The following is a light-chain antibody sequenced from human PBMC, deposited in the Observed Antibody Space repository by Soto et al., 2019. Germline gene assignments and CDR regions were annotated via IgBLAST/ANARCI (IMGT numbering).Light chain of an antibody. Sequence: EIVLTQSPATLSFSPVEISTISCKSSQSVSSYLAWYQQKPGQTPRLLIYDASNRATGIPARFSGSGSGTDFTLTIRSLEPEDFAVYYCQQRSNWPPITFGQGTRREIK. J-gene: IGKJ5*01. CDR1: QSVSSY. CDR3: QQRSNWPPIT. CDR2: DAS. V-gene: IGKV3-11*01.